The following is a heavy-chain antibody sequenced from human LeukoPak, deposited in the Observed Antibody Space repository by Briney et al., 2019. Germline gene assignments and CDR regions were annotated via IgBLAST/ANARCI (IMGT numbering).Heavy chain of an antibody. CDR1: GFTFSSYW. Sequence: PGRSLRLSCAASGFTFSSYWMHWVRQAPGKGLVWVSRINSDGSSTSYADSVKGRFTISRDNAKNTLYLQMNSLRAEDTAVYYCATLRVQRSPRDYWGQGTLVTVSS. CDR3: ATLRVQRSPRDY. D-gene: IGHD3-10*01. V-gene: IGHV3-74*01. CDR2: INSDGSST. J-gene: IGHJ4*02.